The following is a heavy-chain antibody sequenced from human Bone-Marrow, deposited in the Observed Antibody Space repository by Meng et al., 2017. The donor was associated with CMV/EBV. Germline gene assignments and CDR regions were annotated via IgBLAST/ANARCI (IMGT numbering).Heavy chain of an antibody. CDR3: ASLIGAAPAFDY. Sequence: GGSLRLSCAASGFIFRSYEMNWVRQAPGKGLEWIADIDNTGWTTHYEDSVQGRFIISRDNTKNSLFLQMNSLRADDTAVYYCASLIGAAPAFDYWGQGELVTVSS. V-gene: IGHV3-48*03. CDR1: GFIFRSYE. J-gene: IGHJ4*02. D-gene: IGHD1-26*01. CDR2: IDNTGWTT.